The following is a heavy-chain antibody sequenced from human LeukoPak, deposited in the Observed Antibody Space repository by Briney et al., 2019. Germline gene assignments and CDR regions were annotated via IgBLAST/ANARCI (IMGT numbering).Heavy chain of an antibody. J-gene: IGHJ6*02. CDR2: ISGSGDNT. CDR1: GLTFSSYA. V-gene: IGHV3-23*01. CDR3: ARDLPANTAMVRYYYYGMDV. D-gene: IGHD5-18*01. Sequence: GGSLRLSCAASGLTFSSYAMSWVRQAPGKGLEWVSVISGSGDNTDYADSVKGRFTISRDNSKNTLYLQMNSLRAEDTAVYYCARDLPANTAMVRYYYYGMDVWGQGTTVTVSS.